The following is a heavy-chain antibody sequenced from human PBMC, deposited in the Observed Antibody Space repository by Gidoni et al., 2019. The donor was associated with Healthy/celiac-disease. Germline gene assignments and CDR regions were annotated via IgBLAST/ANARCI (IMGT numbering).Heavy chain of an antibody. V-gene: IGHV3-13*01. CDR3: ARLSYYYDSSGYYSGAFDI. D-gene: IGHD3-22*01. J-gene: IGHJ3*02. Sequence: EVQLVESEGGLVQPGGSLRLSCAASGFTFSSYDMHWVRQATGKGLEWVSAIGTAGDTYYPGSVKGRFTISRENAKNSLYLQMNSLRAGDTAVYYCARLSYYYDSSGYYSGAFDIWGQGTMVTVSS. CDR1: GFTFSSYD. CDR2: IGTAGDT.